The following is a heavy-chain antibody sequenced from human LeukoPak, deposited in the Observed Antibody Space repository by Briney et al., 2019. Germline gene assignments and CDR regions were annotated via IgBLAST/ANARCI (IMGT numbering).Heavy chain of an antibody. J-gene: IGHJ4*02. CDR2: IGSSSSPI. V-gene: IGHV3-48*01. CDR3: ARDQAYSFDY. CDR1: GFTFSAYS. D-gene: IGHD4-11*01. Sequence: PGGALRLSCAASGFTFSAYSMNWVRQAPEKGLEWVAYIGSSSSPIYDADSVKGRFTISRDNAKNSLYLQMDSLRAEDTAVYYCARDQAYSFDYWGQGTLVSVSS.